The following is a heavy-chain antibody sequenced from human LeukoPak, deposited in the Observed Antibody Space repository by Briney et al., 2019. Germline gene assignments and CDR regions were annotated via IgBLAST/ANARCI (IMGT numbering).Heavy chain of an antibody. CDR2: IYTSGST. CDR3: VTTTTIASWFDP. V-gene: IGHV4-4*09. Sequence: SETLSLTCSVSGGSISGYYWSWVRQPPGKGLEWIGYIYTSGSTNYNPSLKSRVTISVDTSKNQFSLKLSSVTAADTAVYYCVTTTTIASWFDPWGQGTLVTVSS. D-gene: IGHD2-21*01. CDR1: GGSISGYY. J-gene: IGHJ5*02.